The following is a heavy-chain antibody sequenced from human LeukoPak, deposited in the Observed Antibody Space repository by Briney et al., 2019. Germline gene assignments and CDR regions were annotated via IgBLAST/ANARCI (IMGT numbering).Heavy chain of an antibody. CDR3: AKDGYCSGGSCYKGDY. CDR2: ISGSGGST. D-gene: IGHD2-15*01. Sequence: GGSLRLSCAASGFTFSSYAMSWVRQAPGKGLEWVSAISGSGGSTYYADSVKGRFTLSRDNSKNTLYLQMNSLRAEDTAVYYCAKDGYCSGGSCYKGDYWGQGTLVTVSS. CDR1: GFTFSSYA. J-gene: IGHJ4*02. V-gene: IGHV3-23*01.